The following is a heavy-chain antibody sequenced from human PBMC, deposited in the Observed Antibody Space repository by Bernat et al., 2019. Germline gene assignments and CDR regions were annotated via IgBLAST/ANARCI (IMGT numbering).Heavy chain of an antibody. CDR3: AIHTVVTSLFDY. CDR2: ISSSSSYT. D-gene: IGHD2-21*02. V-gene: IGHV3-11*05. Sequence: QVQLVESGGGLVKPGGSLRLSCAASGFTFSDYYMSWIRQAPGKGLEWVSYISSSSSYTNYADSVKGRFTISRDNAKNSLYLKMNVLRAEDTAVYYCAIHTVVTSLFDYWGQGTLVTVSS. CDR1: GFTFSDYY. J-gene: IGHJ4*02.